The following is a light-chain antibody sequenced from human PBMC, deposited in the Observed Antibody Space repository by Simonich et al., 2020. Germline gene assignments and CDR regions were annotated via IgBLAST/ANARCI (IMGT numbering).Light chain of an antibody. Sequence: DIVMTQSPDSLAVSLGERATINCKSSKSVLYNSNNNNYLAWYQQKPGQPPKLLIYWASTRESGVPDRFSGSGSGTDFTLTISSLQAEDVAVYYCQQYYSTPYTFGQGTKLEIK. CDR3: QQYYSTPYT. J-gene: IGKJ2*01. CDR1: KSVLYNSNNNNY. CDR2: WAS. V-gene: IGKV4-1*01.